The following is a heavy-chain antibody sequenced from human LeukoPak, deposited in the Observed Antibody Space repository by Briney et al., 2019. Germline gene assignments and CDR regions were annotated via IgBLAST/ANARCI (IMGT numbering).Heavy chain of an antibody. J-gene: IGHJ3*02. D-gene: IGHD2-2*01. CDR1: GFTFSSYW. CDR3: ASFGPAAALAPSDAFDI. Sequence: PGGSLRLSCAASGFTFSSYWMHWVRQAPGKGLVWVSRINSDGSSTSYADSVKGRFTISRDNSKNTLYLQMNSLRAEDTAVYYCASFGPAAALAPSDAFDIWGQGTMVTVSS. V-gene: IGHV3-74*01. CDR2: INSDGSST.